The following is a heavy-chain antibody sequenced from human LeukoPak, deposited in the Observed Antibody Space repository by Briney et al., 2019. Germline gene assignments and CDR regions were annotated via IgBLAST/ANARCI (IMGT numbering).Heavy chain of an antibody. Sequence: PAGGSLRLSCAASGFTFSSYEMNWVRQAPGKGLEGVSYISSSGSTIYYADSVKGRFTISRDNAKNSLYLQMNSLRAEDTAVYYCAREGTTVTTYRHNWFDPWGQGTLVTVSS. CDR3: AREGTTVTTYRHNWFDP. CDR1: GFTFSSYE. J-gene: IGHJ5*02. D-gene: IGHD4-17*01. CDR2: ISSSGSTI. V-gene: IGHV3-48*03.